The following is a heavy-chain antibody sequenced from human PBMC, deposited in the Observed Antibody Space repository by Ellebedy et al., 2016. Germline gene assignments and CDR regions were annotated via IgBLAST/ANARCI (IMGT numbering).Heavy chain of an antibody. CDR3: AKDRGPYSSSWYWSFDY. CDR1: GFTFSSYA. J-gene: IGHJ4*02. CDR2: ISGSGGST. Sequence: GGSLRLXXAASGFTFSSYAMSWVRQAPGKGLEWVSAISGSGGSTYYADSVKGRFTISRDNSKNTLYLQMNSLRAEDTAVYYCAKDRGPYSSSWYWSFDYWGQGTLVTVSS. V-gene: IGHV3-23*01. D-gene: IGHD6-13*01.